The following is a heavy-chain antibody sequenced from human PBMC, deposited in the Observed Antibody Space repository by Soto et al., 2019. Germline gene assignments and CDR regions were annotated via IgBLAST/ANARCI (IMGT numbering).Heavy chain of an antibody. CDR1: GYIFTSYW. V-gene: IGHV5-10-1*01. Sequence: GESLKISCKGSGYIFTSYWISWVRQMPVKGLEWMGRIDPSDSYTNYSPSFQGHVTISADKSISTAYLQWSSLKASDTAMYYCARLAMATRRGYYGMDVWGQGTTVTVSS. CDR3: ARLAMATRRGYYGMDV. J-gene: IGHJ6*02. D-gene: IGHD5-12*01. CDR2: IDPSDSYT.